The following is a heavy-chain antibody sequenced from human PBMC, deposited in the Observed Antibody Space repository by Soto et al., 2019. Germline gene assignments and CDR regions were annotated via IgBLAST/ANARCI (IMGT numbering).Heavy chain of an antibody. D-gene: IGHD3-10*01. Sequence: QITLKESGPTLVRPTQTLTLTCTFSGFSLSTTGVGVGWIRQPPGKALEWLALIYWDDDKRYSPSLKSRLTITKDTSKNEVILTMTHMDPVDTARYYCAQRLPHYGLGRERGNGFDPRGQGTLVTVSS. CDR2: IYWDDDK. CDR1: GFSLSTTGVG. J-gene: IGHJ5*02. CDR3: AQRLPHYGLGRERGNGFDP. V-gene: IGHV2-5*02.